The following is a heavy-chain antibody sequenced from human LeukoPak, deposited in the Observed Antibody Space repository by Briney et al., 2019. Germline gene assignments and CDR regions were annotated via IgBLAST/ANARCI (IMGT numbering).Heavy chain of an antibody. CDR2: IYYSGST. D-gene: IGHD6-25*01. V-gene: IGHV4-39*07. CDR1: GGSISSSSYY. CDR3: AAASYYYYMDV. Sequence: PSETLSLTCTVSGGSISSSSYYWGWIRQPPGQGLEWIGCIYYSGSTYYNPSLKSRLTISVDTSKNQFSLRLSSVTAADTAAYYCAAASYYYYMDVWGKGTTVTVSS. J-gene: IGHJ6*03.